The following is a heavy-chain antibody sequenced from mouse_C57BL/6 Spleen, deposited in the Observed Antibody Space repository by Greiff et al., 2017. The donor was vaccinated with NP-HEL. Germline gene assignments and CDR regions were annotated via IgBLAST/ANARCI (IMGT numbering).Heavy chain of an antibody. V-gene: IGHV1-15*01. CDR2: IDPETGGT. CDR3: TRRADHYFDY. D-gene: IGHD3-3*01. Sequence: QVQLQQSGAELVRPGASVTLSCKASGYTFTDYEMHWVKQTPVHGLEWIGAIDPETGGTAYNQKFKGKAILTADKSSSTAYMELRSLTSEYSAVYYCTRRADHYFDYWGQGTTLTVSS. J-gene: IGHJ2*01. CDR1: GYTFTDYE.